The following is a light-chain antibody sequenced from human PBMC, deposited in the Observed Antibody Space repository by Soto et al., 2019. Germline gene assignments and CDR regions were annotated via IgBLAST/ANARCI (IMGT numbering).Light chain of an antibody. V-gene: IGLV2-14*01. CDR1: SSDVGAYNY. Sequence: QSALTQPASVSGSPGQSITISCTGASSDVGAYNYVSWYQQHPGKAPKLMIYDVSNRPSGVSNRFPGAKSGNTASLTISGLQDEDEADYYCSSYTSSSTVVFGGGTKVTVL. CDR2: DVS. CDR3: SSYTSSSTVV. J-gene: IGLJ2*01.